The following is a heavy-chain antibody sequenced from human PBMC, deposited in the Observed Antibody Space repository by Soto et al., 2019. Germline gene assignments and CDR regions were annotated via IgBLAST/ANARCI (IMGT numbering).Heavy chain of an antibody. CDR2: IYPGDSDT. V-gene: IGHV5-51*01. CDR1: GYSFTSYW. CDR3: ARHKGVTAIGYDAFDI. D-gene: IGHD2-21*02. Sequence: GESLKISCKGSGYSFTSYWIGWVRQMPGKGLEWMGIIYPGDSDTRYSPSFQGQVTISADKSISTAYLQWSSLKASDTAMYYCARHKGVTAIGYDAFDIWGQGTMVTVSS. J-gene: IGHJ3*02.